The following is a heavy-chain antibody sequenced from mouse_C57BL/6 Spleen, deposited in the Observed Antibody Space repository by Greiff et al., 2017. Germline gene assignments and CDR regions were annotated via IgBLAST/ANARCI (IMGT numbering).Heavy chain of an antibody. CDR2: ISYDGSN. Sequence: DVQLQESGPGLVKPSQFLSLTCSVTGYSITSGYYWNWIRQFPGNKLEWMGYISYDGSNNYNPSLKNRISITRDTSKNQFFLKWNSVTTEDTATYYGTRIYYDYDIVWGTGTTVTVSS. CDR3: TRIYYDYDIV. V-gene: IGHV3-6*01. J-gene: IGHJ1*03. D-gene: IGHD2-4*01. CDR1: GYSITSGYY.